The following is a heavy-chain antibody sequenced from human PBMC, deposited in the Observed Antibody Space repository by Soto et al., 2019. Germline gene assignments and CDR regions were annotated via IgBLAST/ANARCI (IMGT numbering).Heavy chain of an antibody. CDR1: GFTFSSYA. V-gene: IGHV3-30-3*01. CDR2: ISYDGSNK. Sequence: QVQLVESGGGVVQPGRSLRLSCAASGFTFSSYAMHWVRQAPGKGLEWVAVISYDGSNKYYADSVKGRFTISRDNSKNTLYLQMNSLRAEDTAVYYCARDRYGDYDYYYGMDVW. D-gene: IGHD4-17*01. CDR3: ARDRYGDYDYYYGMDV. J-gene: IGHJ6*01.